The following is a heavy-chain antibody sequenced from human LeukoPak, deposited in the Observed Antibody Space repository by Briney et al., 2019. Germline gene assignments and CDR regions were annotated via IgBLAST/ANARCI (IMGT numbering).Heavy chain of an antibody. D-gene: IGHD2-2*01. CDR1: GFTFSSYS. CDR2: ISSSSSYI. V-gene: IGHV3-21*01. CDR3: ARDDSPAGVVVPADWFDP. Sequence: GGSLRLSCAASGFTFSSYSMNWVRQAPGKGLEWVSSISSSSSYIYYADSVKGRFTISRDNAKNSLYLQMNSLRAEDTAVYYCARDDSPAGVVVPADWFDPWGQGTLVTVSS. J-gene: IGHJ5*02.